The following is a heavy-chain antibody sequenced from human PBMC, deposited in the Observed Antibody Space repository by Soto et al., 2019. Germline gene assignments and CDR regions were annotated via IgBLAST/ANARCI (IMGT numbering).Heavy chain of an antibody. CDR1: GFPFSNSC. CDR3: VKGIDSSGWYDY. D-gene: IGHD6-13*01. Sequence: GGSLSLSCSASGFPFSNSCMHWVRQAPGKGLEYVSAISRNGDNTYYADSVKGRFTISRDNSKNTLYLQMSSLRSEDAAIYYCVKGIDSSGWYDYWGQGTLVNRL. CDR2: ISRNGDNT. J-gene: IGHJ4*02. V-gene: IGHV3-64D*08.